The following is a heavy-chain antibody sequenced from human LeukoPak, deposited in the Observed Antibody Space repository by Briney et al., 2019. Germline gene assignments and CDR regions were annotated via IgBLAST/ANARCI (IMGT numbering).Heavy chain of an antibody. J-gene: IGHJ3*02. CDR2: INHSGST. Sequence: SETLSLTCAVYGGSFSGYYWSWIRQPPGKGLEWIGEINHSGSTNYNPSLKSRVTISVDTSKNQFSLKLSSVTAADTAVYYCARRLVGSYGDYNYAFDIWGQGTMVTVSS. CDR1: GGSFSGYY. D-gene: IGHD4-17*01. V-gene: IGHV4-34*01. CDR3: ARRLVGSYGDYNYAFDI.